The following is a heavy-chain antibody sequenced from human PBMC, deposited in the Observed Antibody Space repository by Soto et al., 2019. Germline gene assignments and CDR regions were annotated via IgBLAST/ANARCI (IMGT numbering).Heavy chain of an antibody. D-gene: IGHD3-3*01. CDR3: ARDLPNYDFWSGYSSYYYGMDV. J-gene: IGHJ6*02. V-gene: IGHV1-18*01. CDR2: ISAYNGNT. Sequence: QVQLMQSGAEVKKPGASVKVSCKASGYTFTSYGISWVRQAPGQGLEWMGWISAYNGNTNYAQKLQGRVTMTTDTSTSTAYMELRSLRSDDTAVYYCARDLPNYDFWSGYSSYYYGMDVWGQGTTVTVSS. CDR1: GYTFTSYG.